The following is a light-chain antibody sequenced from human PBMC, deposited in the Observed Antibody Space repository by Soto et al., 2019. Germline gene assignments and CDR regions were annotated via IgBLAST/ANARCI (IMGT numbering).Light chain of an antibody. CDR3: QQYNSYSWT. V-gene: IGKV1-5*01. Sequence: DSQMTQSPSTLSSSVGDRVTSTCRASQSISSSLAWYQQRPGKAPKLLIYDASSLESGVPSRFSGSGSGTEFTLTINSLQPDDFAIYYCQQYNSYSWTFGQGTKVDIK. J-gene: IGKJ1*01. CDR1: QSISSS. CDR2: DAS.